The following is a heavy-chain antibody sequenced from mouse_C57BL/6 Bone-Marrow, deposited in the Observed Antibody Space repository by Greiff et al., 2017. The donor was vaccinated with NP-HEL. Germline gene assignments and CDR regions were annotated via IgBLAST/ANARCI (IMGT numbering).Heavy chain of an antibody. D-gene: IGHD2-4*01. CDR3: ASQIYYDLAWCAY. CDR2: IHPNSGRT. J-gene: IGHJ3*01. Sequence: QVQLQQPGAELVKPGASVKLSCKASGYTFTSYWMHWVKQRPGQGLEWIGMIHPNSGRTNYNEKFKSKSTLTVDNSSSTAYMQLSSLTSEDAAVYYCASQIYYDLAWCAYWGQGTLVTVSA. CDR1: GYTFTSYW. V-gene: IGHV1-64*01.